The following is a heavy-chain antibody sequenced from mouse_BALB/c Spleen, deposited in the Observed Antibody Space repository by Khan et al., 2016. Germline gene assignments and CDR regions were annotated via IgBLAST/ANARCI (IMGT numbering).Heavy chain of an antibody. D-gene: IGHD1-1*01. CDR1: GYTFTNYG. CDR2: INTNTGEP. V-gene: IGHV9-3*02. J-gene: IGHJ3*01. CDR3: AEYYYGSNWFAY. Sequence: QIQLVQSGPELKKPGETVKISCKASGYTFTNYGMNWVKQAPGKGLKWMGWINTNTGEPTYAEEFKGRFAFSLETSASTASLQINNLKNEDTATYYCAEYYYGSNWFAYWGQGTLVTVSA.